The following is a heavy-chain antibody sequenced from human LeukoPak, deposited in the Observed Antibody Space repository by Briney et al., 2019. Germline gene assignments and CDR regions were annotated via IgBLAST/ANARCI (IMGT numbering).Heavy chain of an antibody. CDR1: GYTXTGYY. CDR2: INPNSGGT. CDR3: ARDSRLERRGLYYGMDV. D-gene: IGHD1-1*01. Sequence: ASVKVSCKASGYTXTGYYMHWVRQAPGQGLEWMGWINPNSGGTNYAQKFQGRVTMTRDTSISTAYMELSRPRSDDTAVYYCARDSRLERRGLYYGMDVWGQGTTVTVSS. J-gene: IGHJ6*02. V-gene: IGHV1-2*02.